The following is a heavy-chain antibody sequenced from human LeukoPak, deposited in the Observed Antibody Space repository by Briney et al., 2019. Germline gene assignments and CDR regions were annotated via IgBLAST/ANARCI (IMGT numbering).Heavy chain of an antibody. V-gene: IGHV3-33*01. J-gene: IGHJ6*02. CDR3: AGDRLVRGVMAHYHYGMDV. Sequence: PGGSLRLSCAASGFIFSNFAMHWVRQAPGKGPEWVAVIWDDGRTEKYVDSVKGRFTISRDNSKKTLELQMNSLGVEDTAMYYCAGDRLVRGVMAHYHYGMDVWGQGTTVTVSS. CDR1: GFIFSNFA. CDR2: IWDDGRTE. D-gene: IGHD3-10*01.